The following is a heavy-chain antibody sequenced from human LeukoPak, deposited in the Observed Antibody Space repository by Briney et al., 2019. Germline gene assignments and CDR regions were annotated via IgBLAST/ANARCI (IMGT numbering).Heavy chain of an antibody. J-gene: IGHJ4*02. CDR2: IIPIFGTA. D-gene: IGHD3-22*01. Sequence: ASVKVSCXASGGTFSNYAISWVRQAPGQGLGWMGGIIPIFGTANYAQKFQGRVTITADESTSTAYMELSSLRSEDTAVYYCARGLMYYYDSSGSLAFDYWGQGTLVTVSS. V-gene: IGHV1-69*13. CDR1: GGTFSNYA. CDR3: ARGLMYYYDSSGSLAFDY.